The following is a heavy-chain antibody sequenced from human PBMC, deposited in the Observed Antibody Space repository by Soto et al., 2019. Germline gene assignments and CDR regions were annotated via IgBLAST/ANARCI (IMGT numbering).Heavy chain of an antibody. CDR3: AALEGLATTTYYFDF. D-gene: IGHD1-1*01. CDR2: IYYRGNA. V-gene: IGHV4-39*01. J-gene: IGHJ4*02. Sequence: QLQLQESGPGLVKPSETLSLTCSVSDDSINSDKYYWGWIRQPPGKGLEWIGSIYYRGNAYYNPSTQTRPTLSLGNSKCQFSPKLNFVTASASAVYFCAALEGLATTTYYFDFWGPGALVTVSS. CDR1: DDSINSDKYY.